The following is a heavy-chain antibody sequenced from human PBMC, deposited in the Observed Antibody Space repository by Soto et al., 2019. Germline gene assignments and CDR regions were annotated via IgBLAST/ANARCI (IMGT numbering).Heavy chain of an antibody. J-gene: IGHJ4*02. CDR2: VNGGNGNT. CDR3: ARGVTIFGVVTLYLPYYLDY. D-gene: IGHD3-3*01. V-gene: IGHV1-3*01. Sequence: ASVKVSCKASGYSFTTHVMHWVRQAPGQRLEWMGWVNGGNGNTKYSQKFQGRVTISRDRSATTAYMELSRLTSEDTAVYYCARGVTIFGVVTLYLPYYLDYWGQGTLVTVSS. CDR1: GYSFTTHV.